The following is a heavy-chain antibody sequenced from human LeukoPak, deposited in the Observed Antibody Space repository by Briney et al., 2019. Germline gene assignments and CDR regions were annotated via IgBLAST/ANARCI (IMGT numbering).Heavy chain of an antibody. CDR2: MNPNSGNT. CDR3: ARGAIVLMVYAPGRGMDV. CDR1: GYTFTSYD. J-gene: IGHJ6*02. V-gene: IGHV1-8*01. D-gene: IGHD2-8*01. Sequence: ASVKVSCKASGYTFTSYDINWVRQATGQGLEWMGWMNPNSGNTGYAQKFQGRVTMTRNTSISTAHMELSSLRSEDTAVYYCARGAIVLMVYAPGRGMDVWGQGTTVTVSS.